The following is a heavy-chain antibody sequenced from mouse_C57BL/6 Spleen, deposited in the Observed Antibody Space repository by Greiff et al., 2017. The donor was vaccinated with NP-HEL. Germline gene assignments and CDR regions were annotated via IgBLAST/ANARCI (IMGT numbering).Heavy chain of an antibody. CDR1: GYTFTSYW. CDR2: IDPSDSYT. Sequence: QVQLQLPGAELVRPGTSVKLSCKASGYTFTSYWMHWVKQRPGQGLEWIGVIDPSDSYTNYNQKFKGKATFTVDTSSSTAYMQLISLTSEDSAVYYCARRDTTVVFDYWGQGTTLTVSS. D-gene: IGHD1-1*01. V-gene: IGHV1-59*01. J-gene: IGHJ2*01. CDR3: ARRDTTVVFDY.